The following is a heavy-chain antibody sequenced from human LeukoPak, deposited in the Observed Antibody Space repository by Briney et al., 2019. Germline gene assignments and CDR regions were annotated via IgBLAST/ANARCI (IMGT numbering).Heavy chain of an antibody. CDR3: ARANRITMSLAATFGY. D-gene: IGHD3-22*01. V-gene: IGHV1-3*01. CDR1: GYTFTSYA. CDR2: INAGNGNT. Sequence: GASVKVSCTASGYTFTSYAMHWVRQAPGQRLEWMGWINAGNGNTKYSQKFQGRVTITRDTSASTAYMELSSLRSEDTAVYYCARANRITMSLAATFGYWGQGTLVTVSS. J-gene: IGHJ4*02.